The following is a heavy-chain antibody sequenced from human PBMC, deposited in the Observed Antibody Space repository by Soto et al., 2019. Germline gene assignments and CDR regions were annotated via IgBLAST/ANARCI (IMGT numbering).Heavy chain of an antibody. D-gene: IGHD1-7*01. Sequence: ASVKVSCKASGYTFTSYDINWVRQATGQGLEWMGWMNPNSGNTGYAQKFQGRVTMTRNTSISTAYMELSSLRSKDTAVYYCASLTGTTRYYYGMDVWGQGTTVTVSS. V-gene: IGHV1-8*01. J-gene: IGHJ6*02. CDR3: ASLTGTTRYYYGMDV. CDR2: MNPNSGNT. CDR1: GYTFTSYD.